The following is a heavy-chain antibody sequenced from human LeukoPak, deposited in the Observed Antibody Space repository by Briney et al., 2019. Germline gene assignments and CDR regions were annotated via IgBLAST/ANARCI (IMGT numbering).Heavy chain of an antibody. V-gene: IGHV4-4*02. D-gene: IGHD6-19*01. CDR3: AREGSGWDPFDY. CDR2: IYHSGST. CDR1: GGSISSSTNW. J-gene: IGHJ4*02. Sequence: SETLSLTCAVSGGSISSSTNWWSWVRQPPGKGLEWIGEIYHSGSTNYNPSLKSRVTISVDKSKNQFSLKLSSVTAADTAVYYCAREGSGWDPFDYWGRGTLVTVSS.